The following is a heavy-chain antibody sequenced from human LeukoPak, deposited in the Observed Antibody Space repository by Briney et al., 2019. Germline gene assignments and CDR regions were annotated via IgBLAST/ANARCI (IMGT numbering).Heavy chain of an antibody. CDR2: INPNSGGT. CDR1: GYTFTGYY. D-gene: IGHD4-17*01. J-gene: IGHJ3*02. Sequence: ASVKVSCEASGYTFTGYYMHWVRQAPGQGLEWMGWINPNSGGTNYAQKFQGRVTMTRDTSISTAYMELSRLRSDDTAVYYCARDYGDYASAFDIWGQGTMVTVSS. CDR3: ARDYGDYASAFDI. V-gene: IGHV1-2*02.